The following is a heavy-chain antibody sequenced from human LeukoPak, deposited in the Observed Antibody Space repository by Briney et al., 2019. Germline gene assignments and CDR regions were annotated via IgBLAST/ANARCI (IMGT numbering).Heavy chain of an antibody. CDR2: ISGNGGST. J-gene: IGHJ4*02. D-gene: IGHD6-13*01. Sequence: GGSLRLSRAASGFTFSSYAMSWVRQAPGKGLEWVSTISGNGGSTYYADSVKGRFTISRDNSKNTLYLQMNSLRAEDTAVYYCAIPPSDSSTWLFDYWGQGTMVTVSS. V-gene: IGHV3-23*01. CDR1: GFTFSSYA. CDR3: AIPPSDSSTWLFDY.